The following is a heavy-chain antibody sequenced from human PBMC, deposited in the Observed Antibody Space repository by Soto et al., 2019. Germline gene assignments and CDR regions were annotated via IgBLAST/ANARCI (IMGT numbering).Heavy chain of an antibody. Sequence: SVKVSCKASGGTFSSYAISWVRQAPGQGLEWMGGIIPIFGTANYAQKFQGRVTITADESTSTAYMELSSLRSEDTAVYYCARRDVTTYYYYYGMDVWGQGTTVTVSS. V-gene: IGHV1-69*13. CDR1: GGTFSSYA. J-gene: IGHJ6*02. CDR2: IIPIFGTA. CDR3: ARRDVTTYYYYYGMDV. D-gene: IGHD4-4*01.